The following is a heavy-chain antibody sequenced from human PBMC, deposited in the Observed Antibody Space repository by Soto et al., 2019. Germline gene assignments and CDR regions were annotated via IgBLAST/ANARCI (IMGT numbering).Heavy chain of an antibody. CDR3: ARVSLSPRTPLGYYYYYMDV. J-gene: IGHJ6*03. CDR2: IYYSGST. D-gene: IGHD2-2*01. V-gene: IGHV4-59*01. CDR1: GGSISSYY. Sequence: PSETLSLTCTVSGGSISSYYWSWIRQHPGKGLEWIGYIYYSGSTNYNPSLKSRVTISVDTSKNQFSLKLSSVTAADTAVYYCARVSLSPRTPLGYYYYYMDVWVKGTTVTVSS.